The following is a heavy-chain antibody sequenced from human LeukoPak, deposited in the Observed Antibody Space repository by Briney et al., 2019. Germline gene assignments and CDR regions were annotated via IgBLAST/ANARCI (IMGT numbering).Heavy chain of an antibody. J-gene: IGHJ4*02. D-gene: IGHD3-10*01. CDR1: GGSFSGYY. CDR2: INHSGST. V-gene: IGHV4-34*01. CDR3: SVYYYGSGRERNY. Sequence: SQTLSLTCAVYGGSFSGYYWSWIRQPPGKGLEWIGEINHSGSTNYNPSLKSRVTISVDTSKNQFSLKLSSVTAADTAVYYCSVYYYGSGRERNYWGQGTLVTVSS.